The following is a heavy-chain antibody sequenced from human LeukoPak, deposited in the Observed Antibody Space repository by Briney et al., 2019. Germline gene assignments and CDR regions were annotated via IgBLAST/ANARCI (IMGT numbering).Heavy chain of an antibody. CDR3: ARRRIVGDSRIDY. V-gene: IGHV4-38-2*02. J-gene: IGHJ4*02. CDR2: IYHSGST. Sequence: SETLSLTCTVSGFSINSGYYWGWIRQPPGKGLEYIGNIYHSGSTHYNPSLKSRVTISVDTSKNQFSLKLSSVTAADTAVYYCARRRIVGDSRIDYWGQGTLVTVSS. CDR1: GFSINSGYY. D-gene: IGHD1-26*01.